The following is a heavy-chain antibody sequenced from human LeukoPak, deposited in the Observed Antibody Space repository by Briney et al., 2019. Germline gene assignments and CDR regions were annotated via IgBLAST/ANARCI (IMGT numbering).Heavy chain of an antibody. J-gene: IGHJ6*03. CDR1: GYTFTSYD. Sequence: ASVKVSCKASGYTFTSYDINWVRQATGQGLEWMGWMNPNSGNTGYAQKFQGRVTITRNTSISTAYMELSSLRSEDTAVYYCAGGGVRTVTTSSGIIDMDVWGKGTTVTVSS. V-gene: IGHV1-8*03. D-gene: IGHD4-17*01. CDR2: MNPNSGNT. CDR3: AGGGVRTVTTSSGIIDMDV.